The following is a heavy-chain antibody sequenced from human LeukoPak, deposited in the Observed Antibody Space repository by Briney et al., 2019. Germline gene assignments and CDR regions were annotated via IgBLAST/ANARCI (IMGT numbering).Heavy chain of an antibody. J-gene: IGHJ4*02. CDR2: ISSSGSTI. CDR1: GLTFRSYE. CDR3: ATLGYSSGWYGIDY. Sequence: GGSLRLSCAVSGLTFRSYEMNWVRQAPGKGLEWVSYISSSGSTIYYADSVKGRFTISRDNAKNSLYLQMNSLRAEDTAVYYCATLGYSSGWYGIDYWGQGTLVTVSS. V-gene: IGHV3-48*03. D-gene: IGHD6-19*01.